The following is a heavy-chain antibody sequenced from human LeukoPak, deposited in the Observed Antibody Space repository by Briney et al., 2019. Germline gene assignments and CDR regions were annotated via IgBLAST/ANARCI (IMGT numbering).Heavy chain of an antibody. D-gene: IGHD5-12*01. CDR2: ISYSGST. V-gene: IGHV4-31*03. Sequence: SETLSPTCTVSGGSVSSVGYYWSWIRQLPGKGLEWIGYISYSGSTYYNPSLKSRVSISADTSKNQFSLRLNSVTAADTAVYYCGRVRTGNSGSPEYFEDWGQGTLVTVS. J-gene: IGHJ1*01. CDR3: GRVRTGNSGSPEYFED. CDR1: GGSVSSVGYY.